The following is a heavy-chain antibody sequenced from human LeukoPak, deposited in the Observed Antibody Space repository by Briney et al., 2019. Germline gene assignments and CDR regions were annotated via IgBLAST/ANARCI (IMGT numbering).Heavy chain of an antibody. J-gene: IGHJ4*02. V-gene: IGHV3-21*01. Sequence: GGSRSLSCPVSAVSTSTYNINWVRQAAGKGLEWVSSISSGGTFMYYADSVKGRFTISRGNAKKSVLLQTNSLRAEDSAVYYCSKEPTGDYWGQGMLVTVSS. CDR1: AVSTSTYN. CDR3: SKEPTGDY. CDR2: ISSGGTFM. D-gene: IGHD1-1*01.